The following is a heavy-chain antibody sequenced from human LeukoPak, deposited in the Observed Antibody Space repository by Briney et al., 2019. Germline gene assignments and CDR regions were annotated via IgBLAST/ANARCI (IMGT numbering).Heavy chain of an antibody. V-gene: IGHV4-30-4*01. CDR2: IYYSGST. CDR1: GGSISSGDYY. D-gene: IGHD2-2*01. Sequence: SQTLSLTCTVSGGSISSGDYYWSWIRQPPGKGLEWIGYIYYSGSTYYNPSLKSRVTISVDTSKNQFSLKLSSVTAADTAVYYCARLLGYCSSTSCYSYYGMDVWGQGTTVTVSS. CDR3: ARLLGYCSSTSCYSYYGMDV. J-gene: IGHJ6*02.